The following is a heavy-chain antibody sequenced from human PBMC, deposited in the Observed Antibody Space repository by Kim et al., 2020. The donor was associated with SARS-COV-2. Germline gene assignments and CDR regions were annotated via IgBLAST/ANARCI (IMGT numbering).Heavy chain of an antibody. CDR2: INHSGST. V-gene: IGHV4-34*01. J-gene: IGHJ4*02. CDR3: ASYNWNDGGFG. CDR1: GGSFSGYY. D-gene: IGHD1-1*01. Sequence: SETLSLTCAVYGGSFSGYYWSWIRQPPGKGLEWIGEINHSGSTNYNPSLKSRVTISVDTSKNQFSLKLSSVTAADTAVYYCASYNWNDGGFGWGQGTLVTVSS.